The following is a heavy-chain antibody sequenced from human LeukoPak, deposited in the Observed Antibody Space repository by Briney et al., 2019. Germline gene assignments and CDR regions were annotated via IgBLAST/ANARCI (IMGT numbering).Heavy chain of an antibody. J-gene: IGHJ4*02. CDR2: IYHSGST. V-gene: IGHV4-38-2*02. CDR3: ARVAVAGTEFDY. CDR1: GYPISSGYY. D-gene: IGHD6-19*01. Sequence: SETLSLTCTVSGYPISSGYYWGWIRQPPGKGLEWIGSIYHSGSTYYNPSLKSRVTISVDTSKNQFSLKLSSVTAADTAVYYCARVAVAGTEFDYWGQGTLVTVSS.